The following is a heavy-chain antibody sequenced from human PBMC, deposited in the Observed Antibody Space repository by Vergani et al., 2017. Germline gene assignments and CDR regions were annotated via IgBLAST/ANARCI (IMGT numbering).Heavy chain of an antibody. CDR2: ISWNSGAV. J-gene: IGHJ6*02. V-gene: IGHV3-9*01. D-gene: IGHD2-21*02. CDR1: GITFWKFG. Sequence: EVDLVESGGGLAQPGGSLRLSCEASGITFWKFGMHWVRQGPGKGLEWVSGISWNSGAVDYADSVRGRFTISRDNAKNSLFLEMNSLKTEDTAVYYCTRDAVTIWEHIVVVTAPPVYYYYYYGMDVWGQGTTVTVSS. CDR3: TRDAVTIWEHIVVVTAPPVYYYYYYGMDV.